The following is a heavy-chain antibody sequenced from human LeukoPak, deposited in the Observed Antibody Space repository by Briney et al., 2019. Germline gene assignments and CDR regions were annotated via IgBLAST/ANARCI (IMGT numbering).Heavy chain of an antibody. CDR1: GGSISSGSYY. V-gene: IGHV4-61*02. CDR3: ARSRFGELDDY. D-gene: IGHD3-10*01. Sequence: SQTLSLTCTVSGGSISSGSYYWSWIRQPAGKGLEWIGRIYTSGSTNYNPSLKSRVTISVDTSKNQFSLKLSSVTAADTAVYYCARSRFGELDDYWGQGTLVTVSS. J-gene: IGHJ4*02. CDR2: IYTSGST.